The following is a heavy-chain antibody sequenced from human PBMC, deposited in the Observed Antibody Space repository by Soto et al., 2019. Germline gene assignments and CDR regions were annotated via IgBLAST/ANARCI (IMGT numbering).Heavy chain of an antibody. CDR3: ARISTSLDYFDY. D-gene: IGHD6-6*01. CDR2: INPSGGST. V-gene: IGHV1-46*01. Sequence: ASVKVSCKASGYTFTSYYMHWLRQAPGQGLEWMGIINPSGGSTSYAQKFQGRVTMTRDTSTSTVYMELSSLRSEDTAVYYCARISTSLDYFDYWGQGTLVTVSS. CDR1: GYTFTSYY. J-gene: IGHJ4*02.